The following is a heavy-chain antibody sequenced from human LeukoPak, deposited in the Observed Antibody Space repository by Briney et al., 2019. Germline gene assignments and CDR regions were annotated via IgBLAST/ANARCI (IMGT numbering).Heavy chain of an antibody. CDR1: GGTFSSYA. V-gene: IGHV1-69*04. CDR3: ARDSFYESSGYSDY. Sequence: ASVKVSCKASGGTFSSYAISWVRQAPGQGLEWMGRIIPILGIANYAQKFQGRVTITADKSTSTAYMELSSLRSEDTAVYYCARDSFYESSGYSDYWGQGTLVTVSS. J-gene: IGHJ4*02. CDR2: IIPILGIA. D-gene: IGHD3-22*01.